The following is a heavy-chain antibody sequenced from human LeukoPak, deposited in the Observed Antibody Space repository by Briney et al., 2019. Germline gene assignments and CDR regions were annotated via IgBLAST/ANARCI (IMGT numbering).Heavy chain of an antibody. Sequence: GGAPRLSFAAPGFPFFSYAMSWGRPAPGKGVGWGSAISGSGGSTYYADSVKGRFTISRDNSKNTLYLQMNSLRAEDTAVYYCAVPPFVVVAATYFDYWGQGTLVTVSS. CDR3: AVPPFVVVAATYFDY. D-gene: IGHD2-15*01. CDR1: GFPFFSYA. V-gene: IGHV3-23*01. J-gene: IGHJ4*02. CDR2: ISGSGGST.